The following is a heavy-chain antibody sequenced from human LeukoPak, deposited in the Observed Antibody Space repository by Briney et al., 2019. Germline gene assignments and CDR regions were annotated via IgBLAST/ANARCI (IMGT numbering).Heavy chain of an antibody. CDR2: IYYRSKWHN. CDR3: ARNWGFDY. V-gene: IGHV6-1*01. CDR1: GDSVSSNSAA. Sequence: SQTLSLTCTISGDSVSSNSAAWNWIRHSPSRGLEWLGRIYYRSKWHNDYAVAVKSRITITPDTSKNQFSLQLNSVTPEDTAVYYCARNWGFDYWGQGTLVTVSS. D-gene: IGHD7-27*01. J-gene: IGHJ4*02.